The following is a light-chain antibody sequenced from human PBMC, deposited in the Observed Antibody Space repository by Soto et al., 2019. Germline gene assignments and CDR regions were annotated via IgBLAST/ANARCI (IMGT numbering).Light chain of an antibody. J-gene: IGLJ3*02. CDR2: YDD. Sequence: QSVMTQPPSVSAAPGQKVTISCSGSSSNIGGNSVSWYQQLPGTAPKLLIYYDDLLPSGVSDRFSGSKSGTSASLAIGGLQSEDEADYYCAAWDDSLNGLVFGGGTKVTVL. CDR1: SSNIGGNS. CDR3: AAWDDSLNGLV. V-gene: IGLV1-36*01.